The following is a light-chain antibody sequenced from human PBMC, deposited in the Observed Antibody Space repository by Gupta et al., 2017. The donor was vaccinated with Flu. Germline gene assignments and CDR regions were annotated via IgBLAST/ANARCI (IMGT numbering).Light chain of an antibody. CDR2: EIN. CDR1: ASDIGKYNY. V-gene: IGLV2-14*01. CDR3: ASYTCDSPYV. J-gene: IGLJ1*01. Sequence: QSALTQPASVSGSPGQSITISCTGTASDIGKYNYVSWYQRQPGSPPRLILFEINSRPAGISSRFSGSNAGSAASLTISVLKPDDEGDYCGASYTCDSPYVFGTGTTVTV.